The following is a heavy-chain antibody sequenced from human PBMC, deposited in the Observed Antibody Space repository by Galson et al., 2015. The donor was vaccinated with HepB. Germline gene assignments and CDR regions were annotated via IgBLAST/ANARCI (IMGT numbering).Heavy chain of an antibody. CDR3: ARDGDYGDYVRWFDP. J-gene: IGHJ5*02. V-gene: IGHV6-1*01. D-gene: IGHD4-17*01. CDR1: GDSVSSNSAA. Sequence: CAISGDSVSSNSAAWNWIRQSPSRGLEWLGRTYYRPKWYNDYAVSVKSRITINPDTSKNQFSLQLNSVTPEDTAVYYCARDGDYGDYVRWFDPWGQGTLVTVSS. CDR2: TYYRPKWYN.